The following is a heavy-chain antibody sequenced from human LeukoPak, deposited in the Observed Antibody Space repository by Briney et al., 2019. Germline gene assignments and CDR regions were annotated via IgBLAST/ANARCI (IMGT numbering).Heavy chain of an antibody. D-gene: IGHD4-11*01. CDR3: ARDHTETSSLNFRNYYYYGMDI. Sequence: SETLSLTCTVSGGSIRSGDYSWNWIRQYPGKGLEWIGYIYYSESTYYNPSLTSRVTMSVDTSKNQFSLKLSSVTAADTAIYYCARDHTETSSLNFRNYYYYGMDIWGQGTTVIVSS. J-gene: IGHJ6*02. CDR1: GGSIRSGDYS. V-gene: IGHV4-31*03. CDR2: IYYSEST.